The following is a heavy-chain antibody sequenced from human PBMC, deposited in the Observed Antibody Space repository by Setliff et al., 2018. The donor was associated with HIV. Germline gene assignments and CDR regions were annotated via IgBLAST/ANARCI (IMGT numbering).Heavy chain of an antibody. CDR2: IFPILAIT. J-gene: IGHJ6*03. Sequence: SVKVSCKASGGTFSTYAVSWVRQAPGQGLEWMGSIFPILAITNYAQKFQGRVTITRDTSASTAYMELNSLRSEDTALYYCARDGGPGSAWGDYSYYYTMDVWGKGTTVTVSS. CDR1: GGTFSTYA. V-gene: IGHV1-69*04. D-gene: IGHD6-19*01. CDR3: ARDGGPGSAWGDYSYYYTMDV.